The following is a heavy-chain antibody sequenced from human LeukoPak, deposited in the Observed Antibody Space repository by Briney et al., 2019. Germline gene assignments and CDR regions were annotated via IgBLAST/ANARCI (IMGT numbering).Heavy chain of an antibody. V-gene: IGHV3-11*01. J-gene: IGHJ4*02. Sequence: GGSLRLSCAASGFTFSDYYMSWIRQAPGRGLEWISYISSSGTTIYYADSVKGRFTISRDNAKNSLYLQMNSLRAEDTAVYYCARDHNGAIRFLEWPLDYWGQGTLVTVSS. CDR3: ARDHNGAIRFLEWPLDY. CDR1: GFTFSDYY. D-gene: IGHD3-3*01. CDR2: ISSSGTTI.